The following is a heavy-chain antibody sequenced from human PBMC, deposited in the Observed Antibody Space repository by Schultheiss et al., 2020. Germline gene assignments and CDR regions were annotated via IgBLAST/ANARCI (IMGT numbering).Heavy chain of an antibody. J-gene: IGHJ4*02. CDR2: ISGSGGST. D-gene: IGHD4-17*01. V-gene: IGHV3-23*01. Sequence: GGSLRLSCAASGFTFSDHYMDWVRQAPGKGLEWVSAISGSGGSTYYADSVKGRFTISRDNSKNTLYLQMNSLRAEDTAVYYCARDSAHDYGALPLDYWGQGTLVTVSS. CDR3: ARDSAHDYGALPLDY. CDR1: GFTFSDHY.